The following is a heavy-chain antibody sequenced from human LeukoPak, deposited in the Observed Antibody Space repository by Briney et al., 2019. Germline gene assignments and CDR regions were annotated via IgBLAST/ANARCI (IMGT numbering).Heavy chain of an antibody. Sequence: AGGSLRLSCIGSPLTFRSYSLNWVRQAPGKGLEWISSITTSGRYIYYADSVKGRFTISRDNAKNSLYLQMNSLRAEDTAVYYCARAYCSSTSCHDAFDIWGQGTMVTVSS. CDR1: PLTFRSYS. J-gene: IGHJ3*02. CDR3: ARAYCSSTSCHDAFDI. D-gene: IGHD2-2*01. V-gene: IGHV3-21*01. CDR2: ITTSGRYI.